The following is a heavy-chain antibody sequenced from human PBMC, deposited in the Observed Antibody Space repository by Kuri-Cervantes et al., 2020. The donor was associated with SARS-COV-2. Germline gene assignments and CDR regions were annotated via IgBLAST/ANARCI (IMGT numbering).Heavy chain of an antibody. Sequence: GSLRLSCAASGFTFSSYAMHWVRQAPGKGLEWVAVISYDGSNKYYADSVKGRFTISRDNSKNTLYLQMNSLRAEDTAVYYCARDYSSPGYYYYMDVWGKGTTVTVSS. V-gene: IGHV3-30*04. CDR1: GFTFSSYA. CDR2: ISYDGSNK. CDR3: ARDYSSPGYYYYMDV. D-gene: IGHD4-11*01. J-gene: IGHJ6*03.